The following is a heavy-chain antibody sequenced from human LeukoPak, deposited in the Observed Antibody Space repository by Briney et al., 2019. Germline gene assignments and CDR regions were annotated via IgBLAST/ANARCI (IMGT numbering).Heavy chain of an antibody. CDR3: ARESYSSSYLFDF. D-gene: IGHD6-6*01. J-gene: IGHJ4*02. CDR2: IYYSGST. CDR1: GGSISSYY. Sequence: SETLSLTCTVSGGSISSYYWSWIRQPPGKGPEWIGYIYYSGSTNYNPSLKSRVTTSVDTSKNQFSLKLSSVTAADTAVYYCARESYSSSYLFDFWGQGTLVTVSS. V-gene: IGHV4-59*01.